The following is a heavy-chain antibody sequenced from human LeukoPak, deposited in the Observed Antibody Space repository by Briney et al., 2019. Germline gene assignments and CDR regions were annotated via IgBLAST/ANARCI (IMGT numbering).Heavy chain of an antibody. CDR1: GYTFTSYY. CDR2: INPSGGST. CDR3: ARDLNWNGLNDAFDI. Sequence: ASVKVSCKASGYTFTSYYMHWVRQAPGQGLEWMGIINPSGGSTIYAQIFQGRVTMTRDTSTSTVYMELSRLRSGDTAVYYCARDLNWNGLNDAFDIWGQGTVVTVSS. V-gene: IGHV1-46*01. J-gene: IGHJ3*02. D-gene: IGHD1-1*01.